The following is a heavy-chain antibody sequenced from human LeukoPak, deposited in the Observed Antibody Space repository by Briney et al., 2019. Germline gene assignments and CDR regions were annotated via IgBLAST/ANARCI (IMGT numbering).Heavy chain of an antibody. D-gene: IGHD2-21*01. V-gene: IGHV5-51*01. J-gene: IGHJ5*02. CDR3: ARQAYCGGDCFNWFDT. Sequence: GESLKISCKGSGYSFTSYWIGWVRQMPGKGLEWMGIIYPGDSDTRYSPSFQGQVTISADKSISTAYLQWSSLKASDTAMYYCARQAYCGGDCFNWFDTWGQGTLVTVSS. CDR1: GYSFTSYW. CDR2: IYPGDSDT.